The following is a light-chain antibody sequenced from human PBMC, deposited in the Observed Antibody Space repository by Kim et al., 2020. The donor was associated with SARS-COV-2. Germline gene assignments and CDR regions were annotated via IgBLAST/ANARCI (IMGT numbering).Light chain of an antibody. CDR2: GAS. V-gene: IGKV3-20*01. CDR1: QSVSSSY. Sequence: EIVLTQSPGTLSLSTGERATLSCRASQSVSSSYLAWYQQKPGQAPKLLIYGASSRATGIPDRFSGSGSGTDFTLTITRLEPEDFAVYYCQQYGGSPRGTFGQGTKVDIK. CDR3: QQYGGSPRGT. J-gene: IGKJ1*01.